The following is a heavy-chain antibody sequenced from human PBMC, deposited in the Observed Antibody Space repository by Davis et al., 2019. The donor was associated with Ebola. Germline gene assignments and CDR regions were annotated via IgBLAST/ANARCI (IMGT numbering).Heavy chain of an antibody. J-gene: IGHJ6*02. Sequence: SETLSLTCTVSGGSISSYYWSWIRQPPGKGLEWIGYIYYSGSTNYNPSLKSRVTISVDTSKNQFSLQLNSVTPEDTAVYYCARVLNDFWSGHYYYYYGMDVWGQGTTVTVSS. D-gene: IGHD3-3*01. V-gene: IGHV4-59*12. CDR2: IYYSGST. CDR1: GGSISSYY. CDR3: ARVLNDFWSGHYYYYYGMDV.